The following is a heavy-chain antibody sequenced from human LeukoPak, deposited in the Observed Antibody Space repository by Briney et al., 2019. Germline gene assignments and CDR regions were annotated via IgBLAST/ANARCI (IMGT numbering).Heavy chain of an antibody. J-gene: IGHJ3*02. CDR3: ARGRQQLAPYDAFDT. CDR2: IIPIFGTA. D-gene: IGHD6-13*01. CDR1: GGTFSTYA. Sequence: ASVKVSCKASGGTFSTYAISWVRQAPGQGLEWMGGIIPIFGTANYAQKFQGRVTITADESTSTAYMELSSLRSEDTAVYYCARGRQQLAPYDAFDTWGQGTMVTVSS. V-gene: IGHV1-69*13.